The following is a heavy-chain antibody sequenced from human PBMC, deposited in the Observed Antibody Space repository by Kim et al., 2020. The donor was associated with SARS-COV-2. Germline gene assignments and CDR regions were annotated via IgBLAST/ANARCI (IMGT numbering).Heavy chain of an antibody. CDR2: ISSTSRDV. J-gene: IGHJ4*02. CDR1: GFTFRIAS. D-gene: IGHD2-8*02. CDR3: ARVGRSGCTVDY. Sequence: GGSLRLSCAASGFTFRIASIDWVRRAPGKGLEWIIYISSTSRDVYYADSVTGRGTVSRANAENTVYLQMESLTHENTAIYDCARVGRSGCTVDYWGQGTPVTVSS. V-gene: IGHV3-48*02.